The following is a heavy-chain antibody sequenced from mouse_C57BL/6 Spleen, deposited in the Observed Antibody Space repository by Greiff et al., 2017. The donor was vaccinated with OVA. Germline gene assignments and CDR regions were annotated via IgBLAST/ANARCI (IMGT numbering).Heavy chain of an antibody. CDR2: INPSNGGT. V-gene: IGHV1-53*01. D-gene: IGHD1-1*02. CDR1: GYTFTSYW. J-gene: IGHJ4*01. CDR3: EREGKTRYGYAMDY. Sequence: VQLQQPGTELVKPGASVKLSCKASGYTFTSYWMPWVKQRPGQGLEWIGNINPSNGGTNYNEKFKSKATLTVDKSSSTAYMQLSSLTSEDSAVEYCEREGKTRYGYAMDYWGQGTSVTVSS.